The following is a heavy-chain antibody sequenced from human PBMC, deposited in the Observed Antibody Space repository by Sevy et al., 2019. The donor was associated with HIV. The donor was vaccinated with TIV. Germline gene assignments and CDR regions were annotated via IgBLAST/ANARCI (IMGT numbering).Heavy chain of an antibody. V-gene: IGHV3-30-3*01. Sequence: GGSLRLSCAASGFAFSSHAMHWVRQAPGKGLEWVAVISYDGTETVYAASVEGRFTISRDNSRSMLSLQINSLRPEDTAVYYCARDGGYSIKWYPLYWGHGTLVTVSS. J-gene: IGHJ4*01. CDR1: GFAFSSHA. CDR3: ARDGGYSIKWYPLY. CDR2: ISYDGTET. D-gene: IGHD6-13*01.